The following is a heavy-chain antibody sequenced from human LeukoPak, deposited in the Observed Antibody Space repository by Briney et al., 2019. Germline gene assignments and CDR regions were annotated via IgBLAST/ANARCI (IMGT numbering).Heavy chain of an antibody. CDR3: ASLTGGYSYANTVIGY. Sequence: GASVKVSCKASGYTFTGYYMHWVRQAPGQGLEWMGWINPNSGGTNYAQKFQGRVTMTRDTSISTAYMELSRLRSDDTAVYYCASLTGGYSYANTVIGYWGQGTLVTVSS. J-gene: IGHJ4*02. CDR1: GYTFTGYY. V-gene: IGHV1-2*02. D-gene: IGHD5-18*01. CDR2: INPNSGGT.